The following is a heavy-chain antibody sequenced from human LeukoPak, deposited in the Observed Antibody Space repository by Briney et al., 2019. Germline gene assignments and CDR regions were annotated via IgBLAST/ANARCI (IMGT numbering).Heavy chain of an antibody. CDR2: IYYSGST. J-gene: IGHJ5*02. D-gene: IGHD5-24*01. Sequence: PSETLSLTCTVSGGSINSYYWSWIRQPPGKGLEWIGYIYYSGSTNYNPSLKSRVTISVDTSKNQFSLKLSSVTAADTAVYYCARISGGAGYNSNWFDPWGQGTLVTVPS. V-gene: IGHV4-59*08. CDR3: ARISGGAGYNSNWFDP. CDR1: GGSINSYY.